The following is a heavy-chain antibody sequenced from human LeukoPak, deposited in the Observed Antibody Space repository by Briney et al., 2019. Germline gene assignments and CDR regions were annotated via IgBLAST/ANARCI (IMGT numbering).Heavy chain of an antibody. J-gene: IGHJ6*03. CDR2: ISSSSRYI. V-gene: IGHV3-21*01. CDR3: AREAYYYYYMDV. Sequence: GGSLRLSCSASGFTFSTYSMNWVRQAPGKGLEWVSSISSSSRYIYYADSVKGRFTISRDNAKNSLYLQMNSLRAEDTAVYYCAREAYYYYYMDVWGKGTTVTVSS. CDR1: GFTFSTYS.